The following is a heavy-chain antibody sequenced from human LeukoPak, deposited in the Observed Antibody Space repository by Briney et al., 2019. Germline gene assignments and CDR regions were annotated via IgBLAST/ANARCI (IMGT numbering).Heavy chain of an antibody. CDR1: GGSVSRSPYY. J-gene: IGHJ4*02. V-gene: IGHV4-39*07. D-gene: IGHD3-22*01. CDR3: ARVRSVGYYYDSSGPFDY. Sequence: SETLSLTCTVSGGSVSRSPYYWGWIRQPPGKGLEWIGNIYYSGSTYYNPSLKSRVTISVDTSKNQFSLKLSSVTAADTAVYYCARVRSVGYYYDSSGPFDYWGQGTLVTVSS. CDR2: IYYSGST.